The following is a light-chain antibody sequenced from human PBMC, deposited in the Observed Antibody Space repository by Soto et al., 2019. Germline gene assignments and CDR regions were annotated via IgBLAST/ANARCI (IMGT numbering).Light chain of an antibody. CDR3: QQYNNWPPIT. J-gene: IGKJ5*01. V-gene: IGKV3-11*01. Sequence: EIVLTQSPATLSLSPGEIATLSFSASQSVSSYLAWYQQKPGQAPRLLIYDASNRATGIPDRFSGSGSGTEFTLTISSLQSEDFAVYYCQQYNNWPPITFGQGTRLEIK. CDR1: QSVSSY. CDR2: DAS.